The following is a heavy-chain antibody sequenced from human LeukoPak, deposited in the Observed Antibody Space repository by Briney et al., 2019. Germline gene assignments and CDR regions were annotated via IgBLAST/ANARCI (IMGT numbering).Heavy chain of an antibody. CDR3: ASEVLWFGEGKNP. CDR2: ISSNGFST. Sequence: GGSLRLSCSASGFTFSSYAMHWVRQAPGKGLEYVSTISSNGFSTYYADSVKGRFTISRDNAKNSLYLQMNSLRAEDTAVYYCASEVLWFGEGKNPWGQGTLVTVSS. D-gene: IGHD3-10*01. V-gene: IGHV3-64*04. J-gene: IGHJ5*02. CDR1: GFTFSSYA.